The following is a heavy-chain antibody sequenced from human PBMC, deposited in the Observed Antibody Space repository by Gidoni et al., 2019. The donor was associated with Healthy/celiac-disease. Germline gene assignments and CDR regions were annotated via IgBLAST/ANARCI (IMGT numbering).Heavy chain of an antibody. V-gene: IGHV3-23*01. CDR1: GFTFRSYA. Sequence: EVQLLESGGGLVQTGGSLRLSCAASGFTFRSYAMSWVRQAPGMGLEWVSASRGSGGSTYSADSVKGRFTISRDNSKNTLYLQMNSLRAEDTAVYYCAKKAGGELPTGDAFDIWGQGTMVTVSS. CDR2: SRGSGGST. CDR3: AKKAGGELPTGDAFDI. J-gene: IGHJ3*02. D-gene: IGHD1-26*01.